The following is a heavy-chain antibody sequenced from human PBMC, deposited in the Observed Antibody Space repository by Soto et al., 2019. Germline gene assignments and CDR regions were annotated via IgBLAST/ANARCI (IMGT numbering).Heavy chain of an antibody. D-gene: IGHD6-13*01. V-gene: IGHV3-23*01. CDR1: GFTFSSYA. CDR3: AKEAAAGPESYYYYGMDV. J-gene: IGHJ6*02. Sequence: EVQLLESGGGLVQPGGSLRLSCAASGFTFSSYAMSWVRQAPGKGLEWVSAISGRGGSTYYADSVKGRFTISRDNSKNTLYLQMNSLRAEDTAVYYCAKEAAAGPESYYYYGMDVWGQGTTVTVSS. CDR2: ISGRGGST.